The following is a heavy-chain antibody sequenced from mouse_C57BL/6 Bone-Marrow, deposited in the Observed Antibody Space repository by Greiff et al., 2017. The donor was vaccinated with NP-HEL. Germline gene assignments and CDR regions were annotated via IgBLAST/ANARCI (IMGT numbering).Heavy chain of an antibody. Sequence: EVQVVESGGGLVQPKGSLKLSCAASGFSFNTYAMNWVRQAPGKGLEWVARIRSKSNNYATYYADSVKDRFTISRDDSESMLYLQMNNLKTEDTAMYYCVSDDYYGHSEGFAYWGQGTLVTVSA. V-gene: IGHV10-1*01. CDR3: VSDDYYGHSEGFAY. D-gene: IGHD1-2*01. J-gene: IGHJ3*01. CDR2: IRSKSNNYAT. CDR1: GFSFNTYA.